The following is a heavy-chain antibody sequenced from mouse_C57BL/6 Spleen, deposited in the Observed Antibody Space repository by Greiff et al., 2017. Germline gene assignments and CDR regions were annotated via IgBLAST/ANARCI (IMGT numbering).Heavy chain of an antibody. Sequence: QVQLKQSGAELVRPGASVTLSCKASGYTLTDYEMHWVKQTPVHGLEWIGALDPETGGTAYNQKFKGKAILTAEKYSSTAYMELLSLTSEDSAVYYCTRDYYGSSYEGMDYWGQGTSVTVSS. CDR3: TRDYYGSSYEGMDY. V-gene: IGHV1-15*01. J-gene: IGHJ4*01. D-gene: IGHD1-1*01. CDR2: LDPETGGT. CDR1: GYTLTDYE.